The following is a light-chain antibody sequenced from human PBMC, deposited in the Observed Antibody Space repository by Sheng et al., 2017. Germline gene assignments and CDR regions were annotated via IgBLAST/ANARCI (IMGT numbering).Light chain of an antibody. V-gene: IGLV1-40*01. CDR2: DNN. Sequence: QSVLTQPPSVSGAPGQRVTISCTGSSSNIGAGYDVHWYQQVAGTAPKLVIYDNNNRPSGVPGRFSGSASGTSASLAITGLQAEDEADYFCQSYDISLNSGVFGGGTKLTVL. CDR1: SSNIGAGYD. J-gene: IGLJ3*02. CDR3: QSYDISLNSGV.